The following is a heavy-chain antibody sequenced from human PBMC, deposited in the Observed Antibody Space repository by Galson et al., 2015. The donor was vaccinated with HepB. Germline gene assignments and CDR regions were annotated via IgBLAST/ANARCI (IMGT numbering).Heavy chain of an antibody. CDR1: GFSVSSNY. J-gene: IGHJ6*02. Sequence: SLRLSCAASGFSVSSNYMSWVRQAPGKGLEWVSVIYTGGSTYYADSVRGRFSISRDNSRNTLDLQMNSLGAEDTALYYCARDHWDYRHGMDVWGQGTTVTVSS. CDR2: IYTGGST. V-gene: IGHV3-53*01. D-gene: IGHD1-7*01. CDR3: ARDHWDYRHGMDV.